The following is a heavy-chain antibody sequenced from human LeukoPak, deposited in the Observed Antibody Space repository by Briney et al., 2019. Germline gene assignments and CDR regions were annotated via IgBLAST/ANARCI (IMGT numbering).Heavy chain of an antibody. V-gene: IGHV5-51*01. D-gene: IGHD3-22*01. CDR1: GYSFTSYW. Sequence: GASLEISCKGSGYSFTSYWIGWVRPLPGKGLELMGIYPGDSDTTYSPSFQGQFTISADKSISTAYLQWSSLKASDTAMYYCARQRSYYDSSGYYYAFDIWGQGAMVTVSS. J-gene: IGHJ3*02. CDR2: YPGDSDT. CDR3: ARQRSYYDSSGYYYAFDI.